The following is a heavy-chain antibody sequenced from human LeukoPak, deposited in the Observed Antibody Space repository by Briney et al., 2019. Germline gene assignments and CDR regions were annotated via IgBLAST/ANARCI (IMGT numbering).Heavy chain of an antibody. CDR3: ARERCTSTTCHLDY. Sequence: ASVKVSCKASGYTFPNYGINWVRQAPGQGLGGLGWISAYNGNTNYAQKLQGRVTMTTDTSTSTAYMELRSLRSDDTAVYYCARERCTSTTCHLDYWGQGTLVTVSS. V-gene: IGHV1-18*01. J-gene: IGHJ4*02. D-gene: IGHD2-2*01. CDR1: GYTFPNYG. CDR2: ISAYNGNT.